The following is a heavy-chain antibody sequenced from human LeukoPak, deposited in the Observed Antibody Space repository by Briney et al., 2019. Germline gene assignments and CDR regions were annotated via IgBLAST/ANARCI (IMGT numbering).Heavy chain of an antibody. CDR3: ARGYYDLWSGSFDH. CDR2: ISGYNGNT. V-gene: IGHV1-18*01. Sequence: GAAVKLSCKTSGYTFNDYGITWVRQAPGQGLEWMGWISGYNGNTNYAQNMRWRLTLTTDASTRTAYMELRSLKSDDTGKYFCARGYYDLWSGSFDHWGQGALVIVSS. J-gene: IGHJ4*02. CDR1: GYTFNDYG. D-gene: IGHD3-3*01.